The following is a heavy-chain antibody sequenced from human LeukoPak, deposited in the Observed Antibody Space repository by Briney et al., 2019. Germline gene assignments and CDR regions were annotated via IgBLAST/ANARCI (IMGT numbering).Heavy chain of an antibody. J-gene: IGHJ4*02. CDR1: GGSISSGGYY. Sequence: SQTLSLTCTVSGGSISSGGYYWSWIRQPPGKGLEWIGYIYHCGSTYYNPSPKSRVTISVDRSKNQFSLKLSSVTAADTAVYYCARSVTIFGVVIIPGDYWGQGTLVTVSS. V-gene: IGHV4-30-2*01. D-gene: IGHD3-3*01. CDR2: IYHCGST. CDR3: ARSVTIFGVVIIPGDY.